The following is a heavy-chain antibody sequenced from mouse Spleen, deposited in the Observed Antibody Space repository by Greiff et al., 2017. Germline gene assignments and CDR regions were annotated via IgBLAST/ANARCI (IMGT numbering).Heavy chain of an antibody. CDR2: ISSGGSYT. V-gene: IGHV5-9-3*01. CDR1: GFTFSSYA. D-gene: IGHD2-1*01. J-gene: IGHJ3*01. CDR3: ARQRDGNYWFAY. Sequence: EVKLMESGGGLVKPGGSLKLSCAASGFTFSSYAMSWVRQTPEKRLEWVATISSGGSYTYYPDSVKGRFTISRDNAKNTLYLQMSSLRSEDTAMYYCARQRDGNYWFAYWGQGTLVTVSA.